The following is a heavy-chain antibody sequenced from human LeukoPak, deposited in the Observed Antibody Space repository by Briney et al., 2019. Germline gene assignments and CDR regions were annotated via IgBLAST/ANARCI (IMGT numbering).Heavy chain of an antibody. CDR3: ARDRQWLAIDY. CDR1: GFIFGTYA. D-gene: IGHD6-19*01. J-gene: IGHJ4*02. CDR2: ISYHGRDQ. V-gene: IGHV3-30*04. Sequence: PGRSLRLSCAASGFIFGTYAMHWVRQAPGKGLEWVAVISYHGRDQYYADSVKGRFTISRDNAKNSLYLQMNSLRAEDTAVYYCARDRQWLAIDYWGQGTLVTVSS.